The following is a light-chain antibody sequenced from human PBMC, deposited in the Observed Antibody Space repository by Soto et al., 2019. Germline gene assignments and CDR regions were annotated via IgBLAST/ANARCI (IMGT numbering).Light chain of an antibody. J-gene: IGKJ5*01. CDR3: MHSTQLPPT. Sequence: DVVMTQTPLSLSVAPGQPASISCKSSQSILHITGQTFRFWYLQKPGQCPHLLIYEVSTRVSGVPDRFSGSGSGTDFTLEISRVETDDVGIYYFMHSTQLPPTFGQGTRRGIE. CDR1: QSILHITGQTF. CDR2: EVS. V-gene: IGKV2D-29*02.